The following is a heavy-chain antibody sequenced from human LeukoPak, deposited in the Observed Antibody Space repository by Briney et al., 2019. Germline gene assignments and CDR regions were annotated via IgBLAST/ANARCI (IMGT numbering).Heavy chain of an antibody. Sequence: SQTLSLTCTVSGGSISSGGYYWSWIRQHPGKGLEWIGYIYYSGSTYYNPSLKSRVTISVDTSKNQFSLKLSSVTAADTAVYYCARDPRGWDTGYACDIWGQGTMVTVSS. V-gene: IGHV4-31*03. J-gene: IGHJ3*02. CDR3: ARDPRGWDTGYACDI. CDR1: GGSISSGGYY. CDR2: IYYSGST. D-gene: IGHD1-26*01.